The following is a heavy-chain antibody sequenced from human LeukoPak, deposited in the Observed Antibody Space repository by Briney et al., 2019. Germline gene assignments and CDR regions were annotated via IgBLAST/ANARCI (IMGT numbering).Heavy chain of an antibody. CDR2: INPSGGST. J-gene: IGHJ6*03. V-gene: IGHV1-46*01. Sequence: WASVKVSCKASGYTFTTYYMHWVRQAPGQGLEWMGIINPSGGSTNYAQKFQGSVTMTRDMSTSTVYMELSSLRSEDTAVYYCARRGNYYYYMDVWGKGTPVTVSS. CDR1: GYTFTTYY. D-gene: IGHD3-16*01. CDR3: ARRGNYYYYMDV.